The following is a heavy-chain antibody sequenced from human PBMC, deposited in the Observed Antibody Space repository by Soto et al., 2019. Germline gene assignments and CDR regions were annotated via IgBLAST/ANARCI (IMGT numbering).Heavy chain of an antibody. D-gene: IGHD3-22*01. Sequence: ASVKVSCKASGYTFTGYYMHWVRQAPGQGLEWMGWINPNSGGTNYAQKFQGRVTMTRDTSIGTAYMELSRLRSDDTAVYYCARMNGSGYYLFDYWGQGTLVTVSS. J-gene: IGHJ4*02. V-gene: IGHV1-2*02. CDR1: GYTFTGYY. CDR3: ARMNGSGYYLFDY. CDR2: INPNSGGT.